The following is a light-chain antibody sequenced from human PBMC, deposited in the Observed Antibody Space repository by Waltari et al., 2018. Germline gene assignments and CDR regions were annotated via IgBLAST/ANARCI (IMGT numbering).Light chain of an antibody. CDR3: QQYNSWPPYT. V-gene: IGKV3-15*01. CDR2: GAS. J-gene: IGKJ2*01. CDR1: QSVSTN. Sequence: EIVMTQSPAILSVSPGERATLPCRARQSVSTNVAWYQQKPGQAPRLLFYGASTRATDIPTRFSGSGSGTEFTLTISSLQSEDFAIYYCQQYNSWPPYTFGQGTKLEIK.